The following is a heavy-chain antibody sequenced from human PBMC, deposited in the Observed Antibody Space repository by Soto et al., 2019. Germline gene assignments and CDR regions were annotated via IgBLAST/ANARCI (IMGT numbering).Heavy chain of an antibody. J-gene: IGHJ4*02. CDR3: SNWREGSADYFDS. V-gene: IGHV3-23*01. Sequence: EVQLLEPGGGLVQPGGSLRLACAASGFTFDDYAMSWARQAPGTGLEWVSAISASGGNAYYADSVRGRFTISRDNSRNALYLQMNSLRVEDTAMYYCSNWREGSADYFDSWGQGTLVTVSS. CDR2: ISASGGNA. CDR1: GFTFDDYA.